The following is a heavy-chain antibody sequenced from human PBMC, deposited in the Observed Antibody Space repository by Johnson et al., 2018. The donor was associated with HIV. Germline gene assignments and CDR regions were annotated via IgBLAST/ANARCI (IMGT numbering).Heavy chain of an antibody. CDR1: GFTFNVHR. J-gene: IGHJ3*02. CDR3: ARDLLLPEGLRVAFDI. Sequence: VQVVESGGGLVQSRRSLRLSCAASGFTFNVHRMNWVRQAPGKGLEWVTNIKEDGSEKYHVDPVKGRFTISRDNAKKSLYLEMNSLRAEDTAVYCCARDLLLPEGLRVAFDIWGQGTMVTVSS. CDR2: IKEDGSEK. D-gene: IGHD2-15*01. V-gene: IGHV3-7*05.